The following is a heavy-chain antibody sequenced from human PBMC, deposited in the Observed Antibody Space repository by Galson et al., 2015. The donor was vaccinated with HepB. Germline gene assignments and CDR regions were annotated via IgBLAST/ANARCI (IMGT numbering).Heavy chain of an antibody. J-gene: IGHJ6*02. V-gene: IGHV3-23*01. CDR2: ISGSGGST. CDR3: AKARGEGFWSGNYYYYGMDV. D-gene: IGHD3-3*01. CDR1: GFTFSSYA. Sequence: SLRLSCAASGFTFSSYAMSWVRQAPGKGLEWVSAISGSGGSTYYADSVKGRFTISRDNSKNTLYLQMNSLRAEDTAVYYCAKARGEGFWSGNYYYYGMDVWGQGTTVTVSS.